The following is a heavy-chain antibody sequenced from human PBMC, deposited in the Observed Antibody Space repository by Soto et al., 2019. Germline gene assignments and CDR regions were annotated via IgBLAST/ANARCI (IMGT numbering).Heavy chain of an antibody. V-gene: IGHV1-69*01. CDR2: IIPIFGTA. J-gene: IGHJ6*02. Sequence: QVQLVQSGAEVKKPGSSVKVSCKASGGTFSSYAISWVRQAPGQGLEWMGGIIPIFGTANYAQKFQGRVTITADESTSTAYMELRSLRSEDTAVYYCAREDSSSDYYGMDVWGQGTTVTVSS. CDR1: GGTFSSYA. D-gene: IGHD6-6*01. CDR3: AREDSSSDYYGMDV.